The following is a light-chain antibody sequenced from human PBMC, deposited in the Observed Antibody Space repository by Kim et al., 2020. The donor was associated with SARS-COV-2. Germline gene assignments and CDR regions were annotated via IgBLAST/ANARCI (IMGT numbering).Light chain of an antibody. CDR3: QQYGSSPRT. CDR2: GAS. V-gene: IGKV3-20*01. CDR1: QSVSSGY. J-gene: IGKJ1*01. Sequence: SPGERATLACRASQSVSSGYLAWYQHKPGQAPRLLIYGASSRATGIPDRFSGSGSGTDFTLTISRLEPEDFAVYYCQQYGSSPRTFGQGTKVDIK.